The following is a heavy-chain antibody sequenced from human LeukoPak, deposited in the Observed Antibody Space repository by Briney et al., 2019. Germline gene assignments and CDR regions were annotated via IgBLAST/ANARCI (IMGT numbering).Heavy chain of an antibody. J-gene: IGHJ4*02. V-gene: IGHV3-9*01. CDR1: GFTFDDYA. CDR3: AKDQWSFSYFDY. Sequence: PGGSLRLSCAASGFTFDDYAMHWVRQAPGKGLEWVSGISWNSGSIGYADSVKGRFTISRDNAKNSLYLQMNSLRAEDTAVYYCAKDQWSFSYFDYWGQGTLVTVSS. CDR2: ISWNSGSI. D-gene: IGHD1-26*01.